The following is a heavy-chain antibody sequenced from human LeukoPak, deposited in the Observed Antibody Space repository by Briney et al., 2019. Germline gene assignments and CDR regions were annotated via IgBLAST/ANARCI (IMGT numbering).Heavy chain of an antibody. J-gene: IGHJ6*03. CDR2: IKQDGSEK. Sequence: GGSLRLSCVASGFTFSSYWMSWVRQAPGKGLEWVANIKQDGSEKYYVDSVKGRFTISRDNAKNSLYLQMNSLRAEDTAVYYCARDPWSYYYYMDVWGKGTTVTVSS. CDR3: ARDPWSYYYYMDV. V-gene: IGHV3-7*01. CDR1: GFTFSSYW.